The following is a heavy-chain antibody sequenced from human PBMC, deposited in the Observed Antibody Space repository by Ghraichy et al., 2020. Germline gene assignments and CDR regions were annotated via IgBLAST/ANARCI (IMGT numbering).Heavy chain of an antibody. V-gene: IGHV3-21*01. D-gene: IGHD2-15*01. J-gene: IGHJ3*02. CDR1: GFTFISYS. CDR3: ARDPGYCSGGHCYYDAFDI. CDR2: IDSSSSYI. Sequence: GESLNISCPASGFTFISYSMHWVRQAPGKGLEWVSSIDSSSSYIYYADSVQGRFTVSRDNAKNSLYLQMNSLRAEDTAVYYCARDPGYCSGGHCYYDAFDIWGQGTMVTVCS.